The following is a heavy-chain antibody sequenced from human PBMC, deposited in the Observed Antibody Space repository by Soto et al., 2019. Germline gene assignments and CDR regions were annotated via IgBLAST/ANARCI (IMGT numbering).Heavy chain of an antibody. CDR2: ISAYNGNT. J-gene: IGHJ6*03. CDR1: GYTFTSYG. V-gene: IGHV1-18*01. CDR3: ARDDSSSWDLYYYYYMDV. Sequence: ASVKVSCKASGYTFTSYGISWVRQAPGQGLEWMGWISAYNGNTNYAQKLQGRVTMTTDTSTSTAYMELRSLRSDDTAVYYCARDDSSSWDLYYYYYMDVWGKGTTVTVS. D-gene: IGHD6-13*01.